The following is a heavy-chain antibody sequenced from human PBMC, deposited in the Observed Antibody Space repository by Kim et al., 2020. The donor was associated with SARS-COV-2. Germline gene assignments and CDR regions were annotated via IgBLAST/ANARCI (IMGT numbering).Heavy chain of an antibody. D-gene: IGHD6-13*01. Sequence: VKVRFTIARDNAKNSLYLQMNSLRAEDTAAYYCAKVYSSSWFPYYNYAMDVWGQGTTVTVSS. V-gene: IGHV3-11*06. CDR3: AKVYSSSWFPYYNYAMDV. J-gene: IGHJ6*02.